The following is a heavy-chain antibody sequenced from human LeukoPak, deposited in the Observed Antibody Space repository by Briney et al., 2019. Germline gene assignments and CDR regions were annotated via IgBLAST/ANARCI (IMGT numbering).Heavy chain of an antibody. D-gene: IGHD5-18*01. J-gene: IGHJ4*02. CDR1: GFTFSSYS. CDR3: ARDEGYSYGYVPDY. V-gene: IGHV3-21*01. Sequence: GGSLRLSCAASGFTFSSYSMNWVRQAPGKGLEWVSSISSSSSYIYYADSVKGRFTISRDNAMNSLYLQMNSLRAEDTAVYYCARDEGYSYGYVPDYWGQGTLVTVSS. CDR2: ISSSSSYI.